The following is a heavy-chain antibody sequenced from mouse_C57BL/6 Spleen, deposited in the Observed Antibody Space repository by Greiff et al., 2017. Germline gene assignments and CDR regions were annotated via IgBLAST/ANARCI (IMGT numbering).Heavy chain of an antibody. J-gene: IGHJ1*03. Sequence: QVQLQQSGPELVKPGASVKISCKASGYAFRSSWMNWVKQRPGKGLEGIGRIYPGDGDTNYNGKFKGKATLTADKSSSTAYMQLSSLTAEDSAVYFCARGGAYSGSSFWYFDVWGTGTTVTVSS. V-gene: IGHV1-82*01. D-gene: IGHD1-1*01. CDR2: IYPGDGDT. CDR3: ARGGAYSGSSFWYFDV. CDR1: GYAFRSSW.